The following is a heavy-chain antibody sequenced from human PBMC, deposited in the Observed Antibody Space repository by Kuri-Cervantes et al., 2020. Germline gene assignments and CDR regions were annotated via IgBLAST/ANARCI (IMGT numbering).Heavy chain of an antibody. CDR1: GFISSIYA. CDR2: IYSGGST. Sequence: GESLKISCAASGFISSIYAMSWVRQAPGKGLEWVSVIYSGGSTYYADSVKGRFTISRDNSKNTLYLQMNSLRAEDTAVYYCARDRVLRFSGGFGGYYGMDVWGQGTTVTVSS. J-gene: IGHJ6*02. D-gene: IGHD3-3*01. CDR3: ARDRVLRFSGGFGGYYGMDV. V-gene: IGHV3-66*01.